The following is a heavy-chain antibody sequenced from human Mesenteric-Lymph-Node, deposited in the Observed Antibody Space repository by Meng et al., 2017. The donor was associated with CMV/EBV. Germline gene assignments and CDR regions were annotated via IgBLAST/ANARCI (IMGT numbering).Heavy chain of an antibody. CDR3: ARDSGSYLNYYYYYGLDV. CDR2: IYYSGST. Sequence: SETLSLTCTVSGGSISSSSYYWGWIRQPPGKGLEWIGSIYYSGSTYYNPSLKSRVTLSVDMSKNQFSLNLSSVTAADTAVYYCARDSGSYLNYYYYYGLDVWGQGTTVTVSS. CDR1: GGSISSSSYY. D-gene: IGHD1-26*01. J-gene: IGHJ6*02. V-gene: IGHV4-39*07.